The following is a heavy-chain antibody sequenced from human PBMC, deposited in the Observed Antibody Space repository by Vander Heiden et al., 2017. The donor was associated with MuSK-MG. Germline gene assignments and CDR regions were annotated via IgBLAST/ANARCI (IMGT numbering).Heavy chain of an antibody. V-gene: IGHV2-5*02. J-gene: IGHJ4*02. Sequence: QITLKESGPALVKPTQTLTLTCAFSGFSLRTSGVGVGWIRQPPGKALEWLALIYWDDDKRYSASLRSRLTITKDTSDNEVVLKMTNMDPVDTATYYGARRRVVSDFDYWGQGTLVTVSS. CDR3: ARRRVVSDFDY. D-gene: IGHD2-21*01. CDR2: IYWDDDK. CDR1: GFSLRTSGVG.